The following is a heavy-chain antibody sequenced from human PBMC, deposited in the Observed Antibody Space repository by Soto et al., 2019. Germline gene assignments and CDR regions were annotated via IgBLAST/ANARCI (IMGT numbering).Heavy chain of an antibody. J-gene: IGHJ4*02. CDR2: ISGSDGKT. D-gene: IGHD1-1*01. CDR3: ANVEVERIPRDY. Sequence: GGSLRLSCGTSGFSFVNYGMGWVRQAPGKGLEWVSTISGSDGKTFYADSVKGRFSISRDTSQSTLYLQMNSLRAEDTAVYYCANVEVERIPRDYWGQGSLVTVSS. CDR1: GFSFVNYG. V-gene: IGHV3-23*01.